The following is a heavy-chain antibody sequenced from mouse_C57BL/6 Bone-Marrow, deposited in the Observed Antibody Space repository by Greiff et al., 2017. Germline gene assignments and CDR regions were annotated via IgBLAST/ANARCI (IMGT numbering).Heavy chain of an antibody. V-gene: IGHV1-55*01. J-gene: IGHJ2*01. Sequence: QVQLQQPGAELVKPGASVKMSCKASGYTFTSYWITWVQQRPGQGLEWVGDIYPTSGRTNYNEKFKSKAILTVDTSANTAYMQLSSLTSEDSAVFYCARSGPLDRSCDYWGRGTALTVSS. CDR2: IYPTSGRT. D-gene: IGHD3-1*01. CDR1: GYTFTSYW. CDR3: ARSGPLDRSCDY.